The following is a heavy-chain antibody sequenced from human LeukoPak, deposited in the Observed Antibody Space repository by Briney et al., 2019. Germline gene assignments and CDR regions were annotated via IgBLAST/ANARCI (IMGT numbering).Heavy chain of an antibody. CDR3: ARDSSGWYDH. Sequence: GGSLRLSCATSGFTFSDCGMHWVRQAPGKGLEWVAFIWYDGSNKFYIDSVKGRFTISRDNSKNTLYLQMNSLRDEDTAVYYCARDSSGWYDHWGQGTLATVSS. CDR2: IWYDGSNK. V-gene: IGHV3-33*01. J-gene: IGHJ5*02. CDR1: GFTFSDCG. D-gene: IGHD6-19*01.